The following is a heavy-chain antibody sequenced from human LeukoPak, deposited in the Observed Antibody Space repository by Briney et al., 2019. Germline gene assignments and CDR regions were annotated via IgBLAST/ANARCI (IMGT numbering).Heavy chain of an antibody. D-gene: IGHD6-6*01. J-gene: IGHJ6*03. CDR3: ARVRIAARLGAFPYYYYMDV. CDR2: IIPIFGTA. Sequence: ASVKVSCKASGGTFSSYAISWVRQAPGQGLEWMGGIIPIFGTANYAQKFQGRVTITADKSTSTAYMELSSLRSEDTAVYYCARVRIAARLGAFPYYYYMDVWGKGTTVTVSS. CDR1: GGTFSSYA. V-gene: IGHV1-69*06.